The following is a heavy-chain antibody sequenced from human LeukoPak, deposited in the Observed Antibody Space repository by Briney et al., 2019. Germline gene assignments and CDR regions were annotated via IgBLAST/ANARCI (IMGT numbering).Heavy chain of an antibody. Sequence: EASVKVSCKASGYTFTGYYIHWVRQAPGQGLEWMGWINPNRGGTNYAQNFQGRVTVTSDTSITTVYMELSGLTSDDTSVYYCAGSVASSGHMPHHYWGQGTLVTVSS. CDR3: AGSVASSGHMPHHY. D-gene: IGHD5-18*01. V-gene: IGHV1-2*02. CDR1: GYTFTGYY. CDR2: INPNRGGT. J-gene: IGHJ4*02.